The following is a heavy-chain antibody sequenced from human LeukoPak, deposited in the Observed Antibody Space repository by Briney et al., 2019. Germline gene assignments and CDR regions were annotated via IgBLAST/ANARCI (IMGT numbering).Heavy chain of an antibody. CDR3: ARDLGGDAGRPFDY. D-gene: IGHD2-21*02. V-gene: IGHV1-2*06. Sequence: ASVKVSCKASGYTFTGYYIHWVRQAPGQGLEWMGRINPNSGGTNYAQKFQGRVTMARDTSISTVYMELSKLRSDDTAVYHCARDLGGDAGRPFDYWGQGTLVTVSS. CDR2: INPNSGGT. J-gene: IGHJ4*02. CDR1: GYTFTGYY.